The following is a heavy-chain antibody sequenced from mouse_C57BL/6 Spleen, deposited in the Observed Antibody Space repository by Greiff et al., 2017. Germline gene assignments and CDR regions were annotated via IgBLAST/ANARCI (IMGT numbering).Heavy chain of an antibody. CDR2: INPSSGYT. Sequence: SGAELARPGASVKMSCKASGYTFTSYTMHWVKQRPGQGLEWIGYINPSSGYTKYNQKFKDKATLTADKSSSTAYMQLSSLTSEDSAVYYCAREVDGYYNYWGQGTTLTVSS. CDR3: AREVDGYYNY. J-gene: IGHJ2*01. CDR1: GYTFTSYT. V-gene: IGHV1-4*01. D-gene: IGHD2-3*01.